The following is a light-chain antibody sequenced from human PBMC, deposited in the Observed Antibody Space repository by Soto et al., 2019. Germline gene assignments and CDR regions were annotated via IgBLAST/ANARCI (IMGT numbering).Light chain of an antibody. CDR2: AAS. CDR1: QGISSW. Sequence: DIQMTQSPSSVSASVGDRVTITCRASQGISSWLARYQQKPGKAPKLLIYAASSMQSGIPSRFSGSGSGTEFTLTISSLQSEDFATYYCQQANSFPRTFGQGTKVEIK. V-gene: IGKV1-12*01. J-gene: IGKJ1*01. CDR3: QQANSFPRT.